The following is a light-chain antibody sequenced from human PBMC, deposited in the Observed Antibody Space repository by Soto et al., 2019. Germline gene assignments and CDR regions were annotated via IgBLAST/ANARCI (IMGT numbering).Light chain of an antibody. Sequence: DIQMTQSPSTLSAYVGDRVTITCRASQSVNSWLAWYQQKPGRAPKLLIYSVSNLDSGVPSRFSGSGSGTEFTLTISSLQPDDFATYYCQQFSSYSRTFVQVSKV. CDR2: SVS. V-gene: IGKV1-5*01. CDR3: QQFSSYSRT. J-gene: IGKJ1*01. CDR1: QSVNSW.